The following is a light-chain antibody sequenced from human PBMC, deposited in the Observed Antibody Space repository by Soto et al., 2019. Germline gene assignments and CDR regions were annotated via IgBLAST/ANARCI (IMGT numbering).Light chain of an antibody. Sequence: DIQMTQSPSSLYASVGDRVTITCRARQSISSYLNWYQQKPGKAPKLLIYAASSLQSGVPSSFSGSGSGTDFTLSISRLQPEDVATYYCQQSYSTLWTVGQGTKGEIK. CDR1: QSISSY. V-gene: IGKV1-39*01. J-gene: IGKJ1*01. CDR2: AAS. CDR3: QQSYSTLWT.